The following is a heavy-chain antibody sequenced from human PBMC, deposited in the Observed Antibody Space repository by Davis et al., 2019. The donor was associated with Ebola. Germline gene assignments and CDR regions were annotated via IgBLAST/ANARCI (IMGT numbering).Heavy chain of an antibody. CDR1: GASISDGDYY. V-gene: IGHV4-30-4*01. D-gene: IGHD4-11*01. Sequence: SETLSLTCSVSGASISDGDYYWSWIRQPPGKGLEWIAYMFYSGTTNYNPSLQSRVIISVDTSKNQFSLKLSLVTAADTAVYYCARETVSDYYHDMDVWGQGITVTVSS. CDR3: ARETVSDYYHDMDV. J-gene: IGHJ6*02. CDR2: MFYSGTT.